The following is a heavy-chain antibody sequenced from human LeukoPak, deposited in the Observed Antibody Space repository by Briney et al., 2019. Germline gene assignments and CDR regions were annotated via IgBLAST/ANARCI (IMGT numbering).Heavy chain of an antibody. V-gene: IGHV3-33*06. CDR3: AKDAQRGFDYSNSLQH. CDR1: KFTFSHYG. D-gene: IGHD4-11*01. Sequence: PGGSLRLSCAASKFTFSHYGMHWVRQAPGKGLEWVAVIWNDGSDKYYADSVKGRFTVSRDNSRNTLYLQMDSLRAEDTGVYYCAKDAQRGFDYSNSLQHWGPGTLVTVSS. J-gene: IGHJ1*01. CDR2: IWNDGSDK.